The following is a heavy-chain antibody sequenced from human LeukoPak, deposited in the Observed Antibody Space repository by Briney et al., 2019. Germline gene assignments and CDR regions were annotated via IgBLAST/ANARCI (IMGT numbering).Heavy chain of an antibody. J-gene: IGHJ6*02. V-gene: IGHV1-69*13. CDR1: GGTFTSYA. CDR3: ARVGLRRGSGYYAMDV. D-gene: IGHD3-10*01. CDR2: IIPVFGSA. Sequence: ASVKVSCKASGGTFTSYAISWVRQAPGQGLEGMGGIIPVFGSANYAQKFHGGVTITADESPSTAYMGLSSLRSEDTAVYYCARVGLRRGSGYYAMDVWGQGTTVTVSS.